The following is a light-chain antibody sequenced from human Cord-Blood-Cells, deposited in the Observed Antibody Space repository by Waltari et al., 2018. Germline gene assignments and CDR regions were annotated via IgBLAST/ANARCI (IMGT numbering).Light chain of an antibody. CDR1: QSVSSN. J-gene: IGKJ3*01. Sequence: PATLSVSPGERATLSCRASQSVSSNLAWYQQKPGQAPRLLIYGASTRATGIPARFSGSGSGTEFTLTISSLQSEDFAVYYCQQYNNWPLFTFGPGTKVDI. V-gene: IGKV3-15*01. CDR2: GAS. CDR3: QQYNNWPLFT.